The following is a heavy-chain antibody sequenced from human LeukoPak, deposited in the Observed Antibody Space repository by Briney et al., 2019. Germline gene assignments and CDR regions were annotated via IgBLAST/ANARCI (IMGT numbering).Heavy chain of an antibody. CDR1: GFTFGNFA. CDR2: ISGSGADT. Sequence: GGSLRLSCTTSGFTFGNFAMSWVRQAPGEGLEWVSIISGSGADTFYTDSVKGRFTISRDNSKNTLYLQMNSLRAEDTAVYYCAKPHGVGYLGQGTLVTVSS. D-gene: IGHD4-17*01. CDR3: AKPHGVGY. V-gene: IGHV3-23*01. J-gene: IGHJ4*02.